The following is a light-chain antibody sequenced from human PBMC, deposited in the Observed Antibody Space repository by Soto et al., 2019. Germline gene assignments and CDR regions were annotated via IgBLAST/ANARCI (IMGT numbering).Light chain of an antibody. CDR2: GAS. V-gene: IGKV3-20*01. CDR1: QSVTSNF. Sequence: IVLTQSPGTLSLSPGERATLSCRASQSVTSNFLTWYQQKPGQAPRLLISGASNRATGTPDRFSGSGSGTDFTLTISRLEPEDFAVYYCQQYGRSSITFGQGTRLEIK. J-gene: IGKJ5*01. CDR3: QQYGRSSIT.